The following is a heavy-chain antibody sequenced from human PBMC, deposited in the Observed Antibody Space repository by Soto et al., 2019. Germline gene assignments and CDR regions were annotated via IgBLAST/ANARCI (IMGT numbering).Heavy chain of an antibody. CDR3: AKERMVAATPFDY. CDR2: ISGSGGST. V-gene: IGHV3-23*01. J-gene: IGHJ4*02. D-gene: IGHD2-15*01. Sequence: RQAPGKGLEWVSAISGSGGSTYYADSVKGRFTISRDNSKNTLYLQMNSLRAEDTAVYYCAKERMVAATPFDYWGQGTLVTVSS.